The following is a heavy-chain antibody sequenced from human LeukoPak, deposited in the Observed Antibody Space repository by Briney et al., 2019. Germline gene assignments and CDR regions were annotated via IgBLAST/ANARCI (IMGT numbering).Heavy chain of an antibody. Sequence: LRLSCAASGFTFSDYYMSWIRQAPGKGLEWIGSIYYSGSTYYNPSLKSRVTISVDTSKNQFSLKLSSVTAADTAVYYCARAARYYYYMDVWGKGTTVTVSS. J-gene: IGHJ6*03. CDR3: ARAARYYYYMDV. D-gene: IGHD6-6*01. CDR2: IYYSGST. CDR1: GFTFSDYY. V-gene: IGHV4-59*05.